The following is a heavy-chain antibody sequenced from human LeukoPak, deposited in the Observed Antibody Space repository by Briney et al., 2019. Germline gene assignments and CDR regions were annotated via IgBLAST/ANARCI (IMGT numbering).Heavy chain of an antibody. CDR2: IYPGDSDT. CDR3: ARQTIVVPAAIHFDY. Sequence: GESLKISCKGSGYSFTSYWIGWVRQMPGKGLEWMGIIYPGDSDTRYSPSLQGQVTISADKSISTAYLQWNSLKASDTAMYYCARQTIVVPAAIHFDYWGQGTLVTVSS. J-gene: IGHJ4*02. CDR1: GYSFTSYW. V-gene: IGHV5-51*01. D-gene: IGHD2-2*02.